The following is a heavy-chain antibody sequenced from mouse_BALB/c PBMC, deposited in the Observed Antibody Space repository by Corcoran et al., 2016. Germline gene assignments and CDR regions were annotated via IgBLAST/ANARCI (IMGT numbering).Heavy chain of an antibody. CDR2: INTYTGEP. Sequence: QIQLAQSGPELKKPGETVKISCKASGYTFTNYGMNWVKQAPGKGLKWMGWINTYTGEPTYADDFKGRFAFSLETSASTAYLQINNLKNEDMATYFCARGSSGYDYWGQGTTLTVSS. V-gene: IGHV9-1*02. CDR3: ARGSSGYDY. J-gene: IGHJ2*01. CDR1: GYTFTNYG. D-gene: IGHD3-1*01.